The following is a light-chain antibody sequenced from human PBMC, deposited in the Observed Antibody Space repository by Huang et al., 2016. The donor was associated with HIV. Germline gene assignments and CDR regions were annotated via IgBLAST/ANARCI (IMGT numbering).Light chain of an antibody. CDR2: GAS. CDR3: QQYNHWSPLT. V-gene: IGKV3-15*01. Sequence: EIVLTQSPGTLSVTPGERVTLSCRTSQSIGSDLAWYPHKPGQPPRLLIYGASTRATGIPATVSGSGSGYEFTLTISSLQSEEFELYYCQQYNHWSPLTFGGGTKVEIK. CDR1: QSIGSD. J-gene: IGKJ4*01.